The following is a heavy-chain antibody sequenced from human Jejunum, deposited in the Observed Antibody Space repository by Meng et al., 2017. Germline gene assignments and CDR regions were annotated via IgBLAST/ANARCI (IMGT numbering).Heavy chain of an antibody. J-gene: IGHJ1*01. V-gene: IGHV3-33*01. CDR3: GRYNEVRRTDH. CDR1: GIAFSASG. CDR2: IWSEGSTA. Sequence: QVHLVGARGCVVQPGRFLGHSCAASGIAFSASGMHSVRQAPGKGLECVAMIWSEGSTAYSADSVPGRFTISSDNSKNPVYLQMNSVRADDTALYHCGRYNEVRRTDHGGQGVLVTVSS. D-gene: IGHD1-14*01.